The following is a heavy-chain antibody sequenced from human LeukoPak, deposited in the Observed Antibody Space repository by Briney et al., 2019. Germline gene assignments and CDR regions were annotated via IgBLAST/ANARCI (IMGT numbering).Heavy chain of an antibody. J-gene: IGHJ4*02. CDR2: INHSGST. CDR3: AKVSGSSAWYHYFDY. D-gene: IGHD6-19*01. V-gene: IGHV4-34*01. CDR1: GGSFSGYY. Sequence: SETLSLTCAVYGGSFSGYYWSWIRQPPGKGLEWIGEINHSGSTNYNPSLKSRVTISVDTSKNQFSLKLSSVTAADTPVYFCAKVSGSSAWYHYFDYWGQGTLVTVSS.